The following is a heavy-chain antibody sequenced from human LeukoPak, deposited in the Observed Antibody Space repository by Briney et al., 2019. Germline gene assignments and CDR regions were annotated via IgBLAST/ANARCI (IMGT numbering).Heavy chain of an antibody. CDR1: GFTVSSNH. Sequence: GGSLRLSCAASGFTVSSNHMNWVRQAPGEWLEWASVIYGGGSTYYADSVKGRFTISRDNSKNTLYLQMNSLRAEDTAVYYCATERSNSLNYWGQGTLVTVSS. J-gene: IGHJ4*02. V-gene: IGHV3-66*02. CDR3: ATERSNSLNY. CDR2: IYGGGST. D-gene: IGHD6-6*01.